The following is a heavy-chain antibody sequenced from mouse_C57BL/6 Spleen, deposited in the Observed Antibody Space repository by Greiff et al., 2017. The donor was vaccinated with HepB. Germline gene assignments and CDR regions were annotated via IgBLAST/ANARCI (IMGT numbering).Heavy chain of an antibody. V-gene: IGHV1-69*01. CDR2: IDPSDSYT. CDR1: GYTFTSYW. D-gene: IGHD1-1*01. CDR3: ARGVYYYGSRYYFDD. Sequence: QVQLQQPGAELVMPGASVKLSCTASGYTFTSYWMHWVKQRPGQGLEWIGEIDPSDSYTNYNQKFKGKATLTVDKSSTTAYMQLSSLTSEDSAVYYCARGVYYYGSRYYFDDWGKGTTLTVSS. J-gene: IGHJ2*01.